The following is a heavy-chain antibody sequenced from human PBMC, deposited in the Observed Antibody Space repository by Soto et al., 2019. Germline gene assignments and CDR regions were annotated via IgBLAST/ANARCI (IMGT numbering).Heavy chain of an antibody. CDR2: INHRGST. CDR1: GGAFSDYF. Sequence: QVQLQQWGAGLLKPSETLSLTCAVYGGAFSDYFWTGIRQSPGKGLEWIGDINHRGSTSYNPSLKSRVTISLDTSTKQFSLSLTSVTAADTAVYYRSRILVGAFDFWGQGALVTVSS. V-gene: IGHV4-34*01. CDR3: SRILVGAFDF. D-gene: IGHD1-26*01. J-gene: IGHJ4*02.